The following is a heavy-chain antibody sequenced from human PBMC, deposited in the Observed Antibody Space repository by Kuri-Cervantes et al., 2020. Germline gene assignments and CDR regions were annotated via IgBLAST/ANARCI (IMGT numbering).Heavy chain of an antibody. CDR2: IYLTGST. CDR1: DDSISNRTYY. Sequence: ESLKISCTVSDDSISNRTYYWGWIRQPPGKGLEWIGNIYLTGSTYYSPSLKSRVTISIDTSKNQFSLKLSSVTAADTAVYYCARGRGCSGGRCYRYYYYMDVWGKGTTVTVSS. V-gene: IGHV4-39*01. CDR3: ARGRGCSGGRCYRYYYYMDV. D-gene: IGHD2-15*01. J-gene: IGHJ6*03.